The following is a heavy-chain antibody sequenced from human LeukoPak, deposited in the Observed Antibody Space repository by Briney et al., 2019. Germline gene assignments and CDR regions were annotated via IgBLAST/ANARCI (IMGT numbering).Heavy chain of an antibody. D-gene: IGHD3-16*01. CDR2: IYYSGST. J-gene: IGHJ6*02. CDR3: ASGAYGMDV. Sequence: SETLSLTCTASGGSISNYYWTWIRQPPGKGLEWIGDIYYSGSTNYNPSLKSRVTISVDSSKNQFSLKLTSVTAADTAVYYCASGAYGMDVWGQGTTVTVSS. CDR1: GGSISNYY. V-gene: IGHV4-59*12.